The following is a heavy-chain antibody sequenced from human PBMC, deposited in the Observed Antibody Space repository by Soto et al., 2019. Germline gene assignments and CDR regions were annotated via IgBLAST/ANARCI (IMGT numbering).Heavy chain of an antibody. CDR3: ARGFYHWDIVVVPAAIYPQGGWFDP. V-gene: IGHV1-8*02. CDR2: ISAYNGNT. D-gene: IGHD2-2*01. CDR1: GYTFTNYG. Sequence: ASVKVSCKASGYTFTNYGITWVRQAPGQGLEWMGWISAYNGNTGYTQRFQGRVTMTRNTSISTAYMELSSLRSEDTAVYYCARGFYHWDIVVVPAAIYPQGGWFDPWGQGTLVTVSS. J-gene: IGHJ5*02.